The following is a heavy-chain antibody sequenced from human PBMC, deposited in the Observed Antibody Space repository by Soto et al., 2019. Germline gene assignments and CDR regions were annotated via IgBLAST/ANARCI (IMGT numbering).Heavy chain of an antibody. CDR2: INTGSTTI. CDR1: GFTFSSYS. CDR3: ARSSGGDY. V-gene: IGHV3-48*02. J-gene: IGHJ4*02. D-gene: IGHD6-19*01. Sequence: EVQLVESGGGLVQPGGSLRLYCAASGFTFSSYSMNWVRQAPGKGLEWVSYINTGSTTIHYADSVKGRFTISRDNARNSLYLQMNGLRDEDTAVYYCARSSGGDYWGQGTLVTVSS.